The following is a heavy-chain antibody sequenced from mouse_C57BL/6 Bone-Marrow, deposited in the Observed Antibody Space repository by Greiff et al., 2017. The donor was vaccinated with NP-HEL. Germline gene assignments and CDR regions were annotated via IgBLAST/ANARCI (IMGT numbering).Heavy chain of an antibody. J-gene: IGHJ4*01. D-gene: IGHD2-3*01. V-gene: IGHV1-69*01. Sequence: VQLQQPGAELVMPGASVKLSCKASGYTFTSYWMHWVKQRPGQGLEWIGELDPSDSYTNYNQKFKGKSTLTVDKSSSTAYMQLSSLTSEDSAVYYCARGWGYYAMDYWGQGTSVTVSS. CDR3: ARGWGYYAMDY. CDR1: GYTFTSYW. CDR2: LDPSDSYT.